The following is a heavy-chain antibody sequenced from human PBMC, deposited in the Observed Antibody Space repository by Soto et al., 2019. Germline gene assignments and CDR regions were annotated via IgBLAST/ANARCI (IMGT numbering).Heavy chain of an antibody. J-gene: IGHJ5*02. D-gene: IGHD3-16*01. Sequence: EVQLVESGGDLVQPGGSLRLSCTASGFTLSDNWMTWVRQAPGKGLEWVAHIKEDGSEKNYEDSVKGRFTISRDNAKISLSLQMYGLRVEDTAVYYCVRGRSLSGSWGQGTLVTVSS. CDR2: IKEDGSEK. V-gene: IGHV3-7*04. CDR3: VRGRSLSGS. CDR1: GFTLSDNW.